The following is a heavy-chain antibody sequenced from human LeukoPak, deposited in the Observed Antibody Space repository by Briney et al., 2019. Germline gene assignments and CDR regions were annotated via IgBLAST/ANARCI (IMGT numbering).Heavy chain of an antibody. CDR3: ARGGDIWPPKSYAVDV. Sequence: ASVKVSCKASGYTFTSYGISWVRQAPGQGLEWVGWINLNTGGPTSGQTFTGRFAFSLDTSVSTACLHISSLKAEDTALCYCARGGDIWPPKSYAVDVWGKGNTVTISS. V-gene: IGHV7-4-1*02. D-gene: IGHD2-21*01. J-gene: IGHJ6*04. CDR2: INLNTGGP. CDR1: GYTFTSYG.